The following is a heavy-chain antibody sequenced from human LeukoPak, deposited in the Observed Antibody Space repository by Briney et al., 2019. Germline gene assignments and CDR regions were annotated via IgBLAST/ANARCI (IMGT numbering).Heavy chain of an antibody. CDR2: IIPIFGTA. CDR1: GGTFSSYA. Sequence: SVTVSCKASGGTFSSYAINWVRQAPGQGLEWMGGIIPIFGTANYAQKFQGRVTITAVESMSTAYMEVSSLRSEDTAVYYCARGWLAETTVVTPYNYWGQGTLVTVSS. V-gene: IGHV1-69*13. D-gene: IGHD4-23*01. CDR3: ARGWLAETTVVTPYNY. J-gene: IGHJ4*02.